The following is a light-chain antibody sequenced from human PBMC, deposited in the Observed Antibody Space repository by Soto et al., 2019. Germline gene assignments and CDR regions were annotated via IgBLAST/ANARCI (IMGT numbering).Light chain of an antibody. Sequence: DIQMTQSPSSLSASVEDRVTITCRASQSISSYLNWYQQKPGKAPKLLIYAASTLQSGVPSRFSGSRSGTDFTLTISSLQPEDVATYYCQQSYSTPLTFGGGTRVEI. CDR2: AAS. CDR1: QSISSY. V-gene: IGKV1-39*01. CDR3: QQSYSTPLT. J-gene: IGKJ4*01.